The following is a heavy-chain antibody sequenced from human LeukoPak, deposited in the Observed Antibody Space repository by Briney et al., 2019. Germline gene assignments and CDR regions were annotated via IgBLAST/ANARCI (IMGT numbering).Heavy chain of an antibody. V-gene: IGHV3-30*18. J-gene: IGHJ4*02. Sequence: GGSLRLSCTASGFTFSSYGMHWVRQAPGKGLEWVAAISNDGSNKFYADSVKGRFALSRDNPTSTVILQMNSLRAEDTAVYYCAKGGGSIGRSYYFDYWGQGTLVTVSS. D-gene: IGHD2-15*01. CDR3: AKGGGSIGRSYYFDY. CDR2: ISNDGSNK. CDR1: GFTFSSYG.